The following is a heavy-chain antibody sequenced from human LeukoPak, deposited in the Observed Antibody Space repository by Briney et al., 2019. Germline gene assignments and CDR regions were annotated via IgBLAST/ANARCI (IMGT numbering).Heavy chain of an antibody. D-gene: IGHD5-12*01. V-gene: IGHV3-30-3*01. CDR3: AKGLRFDY. Sequence: GGSLRLSCAASGFTFSSYAMHWVRQAPGKGLEWVAVISYDGSNKYYADSVKGRFTISRDNSKNTLYLQMNSLRAEDTAVYYCAKGLRFDYWDQGTLVTVSS. CDR2: ISYDGSNK. J-gene: IGHJ4*02. CDR1: GFTFSSYA.